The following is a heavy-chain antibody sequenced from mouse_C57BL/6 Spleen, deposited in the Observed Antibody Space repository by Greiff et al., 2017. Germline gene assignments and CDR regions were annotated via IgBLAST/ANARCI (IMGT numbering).Heavy chain of an antibody. D-gene: IGHD1-1*02. V-gene: IGHV1-82*01. J-gene: IGHJ3*01. CDR2: IYPGDGDT. Sequence: QVQLQQSGPELVKPGASVKISCKASGYAFSSSWMNWVKQRPGKGLEWIGRIYPGDGDTNYNGKFKGKATLTADKSSSTAYMQLSSLTSEDSAVYCCAGDGVATDYWGQGTLVTVSA. CDR3: AGDGVATDY. CDR1: GYAFSSSW.